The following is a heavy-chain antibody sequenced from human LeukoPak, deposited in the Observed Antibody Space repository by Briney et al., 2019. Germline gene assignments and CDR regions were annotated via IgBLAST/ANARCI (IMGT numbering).Heavy chain of an antibody. V-gene: IGHV1-2*02. CDR1: GYTFTDNY. Sequence: GTSVKVSCKASGYTFTDNYIHWVRQAPGQGLEWMGWINPLSGGPTYAQKFQGRVTMTRDTSLSTAYIELNGFKSDDTAIDYCWREGNKIFGAWAPFDYWGQGTLVTVS. D-gene: IGHD3-3*01. CDR2: INPLSGGP. CDR3: WREGNKIFGAWAPFDY. J-gene: IGHJ4*02.